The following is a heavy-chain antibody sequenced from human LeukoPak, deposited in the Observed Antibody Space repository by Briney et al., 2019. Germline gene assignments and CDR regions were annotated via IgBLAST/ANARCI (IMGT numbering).Heavy chain of an antibody. CDR2: INNDGTTT. CDR3: ARVSGPGMNEYFHL. Sequence: GGSLRLSCAASGFTFSGAWMHWVRQAPGKGLVWVSRINNDGTTTMYADSVKGRFTLSRDNTKNTLYLQMNSLRAEDTAVYYCARVSGPGMNEYFHLWGQGALVTVSS. CDR1: GFTFSGAW. V-gene: IGHV3-74*03. D-gene: IGHD3-10*01. J-gene: IGHJ1*01.